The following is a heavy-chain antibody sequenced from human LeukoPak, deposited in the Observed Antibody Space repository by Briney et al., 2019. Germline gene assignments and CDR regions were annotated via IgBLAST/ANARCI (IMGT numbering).Heavy chain of an antibody. D-gene: IGHD5-12*01. J-gene: IGHJ5*02. CDR1: GGSISSGGYS. CDR3: ARAQRESGYDVGNWFDP. CDR2: IYHSGST. Sequence: PSQTLSLTCAVSGGSISSGGYSWSWIRQPPGQGLEWIGYIYHSGSTYYNPSLKSRVTISVDRSKNQFSLKLSSVTAADTAVYYGARAQRESGYDVGNWFDPWGQGTLVTVSS. V-gene: IGHV4-30-2*01.